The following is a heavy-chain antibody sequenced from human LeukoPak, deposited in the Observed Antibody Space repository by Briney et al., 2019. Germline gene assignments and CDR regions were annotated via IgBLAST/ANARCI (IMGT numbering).Heavy chain of an antibody. D-gene: IGHD5-24*01. V-gene: IGHV4-59*01. CDR1: GGSISNYY. CDR2: VFYTGST. J-gene: IGHJ6*03. CDR3: AREGSYRYGYNEYHSYMDV. Sequence: SETLSLTCGVSGGSISNYYWSWIRQPPGKGLEWIGYVFYTGSTQYNPSLKSRVTISVDTSKNQFSLRLYSVTAAETAVYYCAREGSYRYGYNEYHSYMDVWGKGTTVTVSS.